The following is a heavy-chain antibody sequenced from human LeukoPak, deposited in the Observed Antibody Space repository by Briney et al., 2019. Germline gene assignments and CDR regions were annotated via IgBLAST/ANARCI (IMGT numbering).Heavy chain of an antibody. CDR3: AKGSYDILTGYYDY. Sequence: GGSLRLSCAASGFTFSSYSMTWVRQAPGKGLEWVSSISGNSRYIYYADSMRGRFTISRDNAKNSLYLQMNSLRAEDMALYYCAKGSYDILTGYYDYWGQGTLVTVSS. CDR1: GFTFSSYS. D-gene: IGHD3-9*01. CDR2: ISGNSRYI. J-gene: IGHJ4*02. V-gene: IGHV3-21*04.